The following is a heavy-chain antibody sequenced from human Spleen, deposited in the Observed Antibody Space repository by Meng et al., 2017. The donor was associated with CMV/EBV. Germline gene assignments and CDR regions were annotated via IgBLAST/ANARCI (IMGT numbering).Heavy chain of an antibody. V-gene: IGHV3-11*04. Sequence: GFTFSDYYMSWIRQAPGKGLEWVSYISSSDSTIYYADSVKGRFTISRDNAKNSLYLQMNSLRAEDTAVYYCARDFVPRTGTMLWFDPWGQGTLVTVSS. CDR2: ISSSDSTI. D-gene: IGHD1-7*01. J-gene: IGHJ5*02. CDR1: GFTFSDYY. CDR3: ARDFVPRTGTMLWFDP.